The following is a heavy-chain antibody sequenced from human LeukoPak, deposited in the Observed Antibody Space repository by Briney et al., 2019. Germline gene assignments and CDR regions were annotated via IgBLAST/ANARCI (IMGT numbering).Heavy chain of an antibody. CDR2: ISASGGST. CDR3: AKDGYYYGSGSHHYDY. J-gene: IGHJ4*02. CDR1: GFTFSSYA. V-gene: IGHV3-23*01. D-gene: IGHD3-10*01. Sequence: GGSLRLSCAASGFTFSSYAMSWVRQAPGKGLEWVSAISASGGSTSYADSVKGRFTISRDNSKNTLFLQMNSLGAEGTAIYYCAKDGYYYGSGSHHYDYWGQGTLVTVSS.